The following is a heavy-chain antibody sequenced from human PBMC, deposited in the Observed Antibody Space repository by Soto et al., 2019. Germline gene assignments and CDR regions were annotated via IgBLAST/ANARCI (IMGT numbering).Heavy chain of an antibody. CDR3: ASGGSRYCSSTSCQNYFDY. D-gene: IGHD2-2*01. Sequence: QVQLVQSGAEVKKPGSSVKVSCKASGGTFSSYAISWVRQAPGQGLEWMGGIIPIFGTANYAQKFQGRVTITADESTSTAYRELSSLRSEDTAVYYCASGGSRYCSSTSCQNYFDYWGQGTLVTVSS. CDR2: IIPIFGTA. J-gene: IGHJ4*02. CDR1: GGTFSSYA. V-gene: IGHV1-69*01.